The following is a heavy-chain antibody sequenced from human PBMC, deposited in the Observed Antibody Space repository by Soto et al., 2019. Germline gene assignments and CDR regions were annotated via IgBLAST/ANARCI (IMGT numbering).Heavy chain of an antibody. Sequence: GGSLRLSCAASGFTFSDHYMDWVRQAPGKGLEWVGRIRNKANSYTTEYAASVKGRFTISRDDSKNSLYLQMNSLKTEDTAVYYCASDATSSGKGFDIWGQGTMVTVSS. CDR1: GFTFSDHY. D-gene: IGHD3-22*01. V-gene: IGHV3-72*01. CDR3: ASDATSSGKGFDI. CDR2: IRNKANSYTT. J-gene: IGHJ3*02.